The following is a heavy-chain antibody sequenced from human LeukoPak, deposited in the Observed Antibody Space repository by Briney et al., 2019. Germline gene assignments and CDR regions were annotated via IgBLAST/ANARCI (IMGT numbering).Heavy chain of an antibody. CDR3: ARDAVIYGEYGRGFDY. CDR1: GYTFTRYG. J-gene: IGHJ4*02. D-gene: IGHD4-17*01. CDR2: ISAYNGNT. V-gene: IGHV1-18*01. Sequence: ASVKVSCKASGYTFTRYGISWVRQAPGQGLEWMGWISAYNGNTNYAQKLQGRVTMTTDTSTSTAYMELRSLRSDDTAVYYCARDAVIYGEYGRGFDYWGQGTLVTVSS.